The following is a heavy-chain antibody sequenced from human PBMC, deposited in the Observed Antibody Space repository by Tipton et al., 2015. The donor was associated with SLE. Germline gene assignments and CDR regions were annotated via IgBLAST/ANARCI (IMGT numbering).Heavy chain of an antibody. CDR1: GYIFSNYW. J-gene: IGHJ5*02. CDR3: ARPTAAAGIECFDP. Sequence: VQLVQSGAEVKKPGEPLRISCKASGYIFSNYWITWVRQMPGKGLEWMGRIDASDSYTHYNPSFQGHVTISVDKSINTAYLQWSSLKASDTAMYYCARPTAAAGIECFDPWGQGTLVTVSS. V-gene: IGHV5-10-1*01. D-gene: IGHD6-13*01. CDR2: IDASDSYT.